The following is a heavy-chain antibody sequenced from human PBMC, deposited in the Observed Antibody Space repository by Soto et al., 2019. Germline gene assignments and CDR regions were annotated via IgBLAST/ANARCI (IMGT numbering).Heavy chain of an antibody. CDR2: IIPIFGTA. V-gene: IGHV1-69*13. CDR3: ARGQVVVVAAYYGMDV. D-gene: IGHD2-15*01. J-gene: IGHJ6*02. Sequence: ASVKVSCKASGGTFSSYAISWVRQAPGQGLEWMGGIIPIFGTANYAQKFQGRVTITADESTSTAYMELSSLRSEDTAVYYCARGQVVVVAAYYGMDVWGQGTTVIVSS. CDR1: GGTFSSYA.